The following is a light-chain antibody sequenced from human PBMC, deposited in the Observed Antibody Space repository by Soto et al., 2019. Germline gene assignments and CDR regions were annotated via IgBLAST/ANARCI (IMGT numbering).Light chain of an antibody. CDR3: QQDNNWPPWT. CDR1: QSVSSN. V-gene: IGKV3-15*01. Sequence: EIVMTQSPATLSVSPGERATLSCRARQSVSSNLAWYQQKPGQAPRLLIYGASTRATGIPARFSGSGSGTEFTLTISSLQSEDFAVYYCQQDNNWPPWTFGHGTKVEIK. CDR2: GAS. J-gene: IGKJ1*01.